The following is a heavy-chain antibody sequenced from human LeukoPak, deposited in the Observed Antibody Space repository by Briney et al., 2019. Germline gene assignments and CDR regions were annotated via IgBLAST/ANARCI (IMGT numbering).Heavy chain of an antibody. Sequence: ASVKVSCKASGGTFSSYAISWVRQAPGQGLEWMGGIIPIFGTANYAQKFQGRVTITADESTSTAYMELSSLRSEDTAVYYCARDASYCGGDCAAFDIWGQGTMVTVSS. CDR2: IIPIFGTA. CDR1: GGTFSSYA. V-gene: IGHV1-69*13. J-gene: IGHJ3*02. D-gene: IGHD2-21*01. CDR3: ARDASYCGGDCAAFDI.